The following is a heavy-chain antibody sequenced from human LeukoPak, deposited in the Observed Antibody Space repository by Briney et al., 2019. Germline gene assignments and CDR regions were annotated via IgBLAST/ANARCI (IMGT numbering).Heavy chain of an antibody. CDR3: AREDSGPSPYYFDY. J-gene: IGHJ4*02. D-gene: IGHD6-19*01. CDR2: INPSGGST. CDR1: GYTFTSYY. V-gene: IGHV1-46*01. Sequence: GASVKVSCKASGYTFTSYYIHWVRQAPGQGLEWMGFINPSGGSTSYAQKFQGRATMTRDMSTSTVYMELSSLRSEDTAVYYCAREDSGPSPYYFDYWGQGTLVTVSS.